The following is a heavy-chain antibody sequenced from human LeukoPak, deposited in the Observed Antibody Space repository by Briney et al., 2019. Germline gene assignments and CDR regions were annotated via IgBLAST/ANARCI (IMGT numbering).Heavy chain of an antibody. CDR1: GGSISSGSYY. J-gene: IGHJ4*02. V-gene: IGHV4-39*07. CDR2: INHSGST. CDR3: ARRLNCSSTSCSKIDY. Sequence: PSQTLSLTCTVSGGSISSGSYYWSWIRQPPGKGLEWIGEINHSGSTNYNPSLKSRVTISVDTSKNQFSLKLSSVTAADTAVYYCARRLNCSSTSCSKIDYWGQGTLVTVSS. D-gene: IGHD2-2*01.